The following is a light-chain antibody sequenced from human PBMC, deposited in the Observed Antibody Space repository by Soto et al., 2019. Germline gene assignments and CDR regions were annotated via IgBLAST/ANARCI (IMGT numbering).Light chain of an antibody. J-gene: IGKJ4*01. CDR2: GAS. CDR3: QQFHNWPLT. CDR1: QNIGKN. V-gene: IGKV3-15*01. Sequence: EIVMTQSPITLSVSPGETATLSCRASQNIGKNLAWYQQNPGRPPRLLIYGASTRATGIPARFSGSGSGTGFTLTISSLQSEDFAVYYCQQFHNWPLTFGGGTKVAMK.